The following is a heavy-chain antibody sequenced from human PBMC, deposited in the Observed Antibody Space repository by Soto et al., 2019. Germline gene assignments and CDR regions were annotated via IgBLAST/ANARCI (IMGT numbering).Heavy chain of an antibody. J-gene: IGHJ6*02. CDR1: GFTFSSYA. V-gene: IGHV3-30-3*01. CDR2: ISYDGSNK. D-gene: IGHD3-3*01. Sequence: SLRLSCAASGFTFSSYAMHWVRQAPGKGLEWVAVISYDGSNKYYADSVKGRFTISRDNSKNTLYLQMNSLRAEDTAVYYCARSQAYYDFWSGYFSYYGMDVWGQGTTVTISS. CDR3: ARSQAYYDFWSGYFSYYGMDV.